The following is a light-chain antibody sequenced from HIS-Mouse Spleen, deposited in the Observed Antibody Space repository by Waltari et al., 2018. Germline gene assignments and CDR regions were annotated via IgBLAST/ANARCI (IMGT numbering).Light chain of an antibody. V-gene: IGLV2-14*01. CDR1: SRDGGGYNH. J-gene: IGLJ3*02. CDR3: SSYTSSSTWV. CDR2: EVS. Sequence: QSALTQPASVSGSPGQSITISCTGTSRDGGGYNHVSWYQPHPGKAPKLMIYEVSNRPSGFSNRFSGSKSGNTASLTISGLQAEDEADYYCSSYTSSSTWVFGGGTKLTVL.